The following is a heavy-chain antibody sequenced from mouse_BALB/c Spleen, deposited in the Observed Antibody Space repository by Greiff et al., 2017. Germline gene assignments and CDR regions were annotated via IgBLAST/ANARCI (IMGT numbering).Heavy chain of an antibody. Sequence: DVMLVESGGDLVKPGGSLKLSCAASGFTFSSYGMSWVRQTPDKRLEWVATISSGGSYTYYPDSVKGRFTISRDNAKNTLYLQMSSLKSEDTAMYYCARHDYGNYVGVLYAYWGQGTLVTVSA. V-gene: IGHV5-6*02. D-gene: IGHD2-1*01. J-gene: IGHJ3*01. CDR2: ISSGGSYT. CDR1: GFTFSSYG. CDR3: ARHDYGNYVGVLYAY.